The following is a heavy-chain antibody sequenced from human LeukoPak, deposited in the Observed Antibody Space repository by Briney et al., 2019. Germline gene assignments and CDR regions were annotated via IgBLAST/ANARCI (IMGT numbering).Heavy chain of an antibody. CDR1: GGSISSYY. D-gene: IGHD3-10*01. CDR2: IYYSGST. CDR3: ARVRGVTLPFDY. J-gene: IGHJ4*02. Sequence: SETLSLTCTVSGGSISSYYWSWIRQPPGKGLEWIGYIYYSGSTNYNPSLKSRVTISVDTSKNQFSLKLSSATAADTAVYYCARVRGVTLPFDYWGQGTLVTVSS. V-gene: IGHV4-59*01.